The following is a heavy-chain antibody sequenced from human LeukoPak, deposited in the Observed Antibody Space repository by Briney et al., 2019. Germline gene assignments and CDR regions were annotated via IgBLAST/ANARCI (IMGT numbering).Heavy chain of an antibody. Sequence: SGTLSLTCTVSGGSISSSSYYWGWIRQPPGKGLEWIGSIYYSGSTYYNPSLKSQVTISVDTSKNQFSLKLSSVTAADTAVYYCARDRIAAAGTGRRFDPWGQGTLVTVSS. CDR2: IYYSGST. CDR3: ARDRIAAAGTGRRFDP. J-gene: IGHJ5*02. CDR1: GGSISSSSYY. D-gene: IGHD6-13*01. V-gene: IGHV4-39*07.